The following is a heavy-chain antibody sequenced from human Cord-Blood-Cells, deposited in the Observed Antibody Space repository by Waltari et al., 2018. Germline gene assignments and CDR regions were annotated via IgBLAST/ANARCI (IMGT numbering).Heavy chain of an antibody. J-gene: IGHJ4*02. Sequence: EVQLVESGGGLVKPGGSLRLSCAASGFTFSSSSMTWVRQAPGKGLEWVSSISSSSSYIYYADSVKGRFTISRDNAKNSLYLQMNSLRAEDTAVYYCARELQYYFDYWGQGTLVTVSS. CDR2: ISSSSSYI. CDR1: GFTFSSSS. CDR3: ARELQYYFDY. D-gene: IGHD4-4*01. V-gene: IGHV3-21*01.